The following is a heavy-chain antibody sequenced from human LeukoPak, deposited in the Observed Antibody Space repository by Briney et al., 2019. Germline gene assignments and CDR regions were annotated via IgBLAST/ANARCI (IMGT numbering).Heavy chain of an antibody. D-gene: IGHD3-10*01. V-gene: IGHV3-23*01. CDR1: GFAFSRND. CDR2: IGGSGTRT. Sequence: GRSLRLSCAASGFAFSRNDMSWVRQPPGQGLEWVSSIGGSGTRTYYADSVKGRFTTSRDTSKNTLYLQMNSLRAEDAAVYYCAKYRGFGDSYDSWGQGTLVTVSS. J-gene: IGHJ4*02. CDR3: AKYRGFGDSYDS.